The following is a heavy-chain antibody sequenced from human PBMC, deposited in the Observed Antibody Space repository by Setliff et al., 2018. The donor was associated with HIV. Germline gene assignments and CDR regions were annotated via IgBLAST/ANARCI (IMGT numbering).Heavy chain of an antibody. V-gene: IGHV3-21*01. D-gene: IGHD4-4*01. Sequence: PGGSLRLSCAASGFTFNRYGMNWVRQAPGKGLEWVSSISSSNSYKHYADSVKVRFTISRDNAKNSLYLQMNRLSFEDTAVYYCERDEDDYNHFDFWGQGAMVTVSS. CDR3: ERDEDDYNHFDF. CDR1: GFTFNRYG. CDR2: ISSSNSYK. J-gene: IGHJ4*02.